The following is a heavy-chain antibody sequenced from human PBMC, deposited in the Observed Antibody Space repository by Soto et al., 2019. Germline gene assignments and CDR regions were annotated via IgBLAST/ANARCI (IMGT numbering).Heavy chain of an antibody. Sequence: GGSLRLSCAASGFTFSTYWMQWVRQPPGKGLEWIGYIRSNTYGGTTEYAASVKGRFTISRDDSKRVAHLQMNSLETEDTAVYFCARRKYLDYWGQGTLVTVSS. V-gene: IGHV3-49*04. D-gene: IGHD6-6*01. CDR3: ARRKYLDY. J-gene: IGHJ4*02. CDR2: IRSNTYGGTT. CDR1: GFTFSTYW.